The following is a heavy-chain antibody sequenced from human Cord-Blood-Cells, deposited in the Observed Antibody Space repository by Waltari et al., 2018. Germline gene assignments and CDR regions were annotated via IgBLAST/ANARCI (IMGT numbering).Heavy chain of an antibody. CDR2: ISSSSSTI. D-gene: IGHD4-4*01. CDR1: GCTFSSYS. CDR3: ARDLRTTVTTYYFDY. J-gene: IGHJ4*02. Sequence: EVQLVESGGGLVQPGGSLRLSCAASGCTFSSYSMHWVRQAPGKGLEWVSYISSSSSTIYYADSVKGRFTISRDNAKNSLYLQMNSLRDEDTAVYYCARDLRTTVTTYYFDYWGQGTLVTVSS. V-gene: IGHV3-48*02.